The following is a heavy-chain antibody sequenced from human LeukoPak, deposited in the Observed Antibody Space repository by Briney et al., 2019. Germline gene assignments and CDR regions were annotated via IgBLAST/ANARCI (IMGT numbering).Heavy chain of an antibody. CDR2: INHSGST. J-gene: IGHJ4*02. Sequence: SETLSLTCAVYGGSFSGYYWSWIRQPPGKGLEWIGEINHSGSTNYNPSLKSRVTISVDTSKNQFSPKLSSVTAADTAVYYCARAGASAYWGQGTLVTVSS. D-gene: IGHD1-26*01. CDR3: ARAGASAY. CDR1: GGSFSGYY. V-gene: IGHV4-34*01.